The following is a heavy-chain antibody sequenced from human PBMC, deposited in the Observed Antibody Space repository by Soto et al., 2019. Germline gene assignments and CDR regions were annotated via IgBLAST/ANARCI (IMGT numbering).Heavy chain of an antibody. Sequence: QVQLQESGPGLLKPSQTLSLTCTVSGGSISSGGYYWSWIRQHPGKGLEWIGYIYYIGSTYYNPSLKSRVSISVDTSKNQFSLKLSSVTAADTAVYYCARFYMVRGVMGAFDIWGQGTMVTVSS. CDR3: ARFYMVRGVMGAFDI. D-gene: IGHD3-10*01. CDR2: IYYIGST. CDR1: GGSISSGGYY. V-gene: IGHV4-31*03. J-gene: IGHJ3*02.